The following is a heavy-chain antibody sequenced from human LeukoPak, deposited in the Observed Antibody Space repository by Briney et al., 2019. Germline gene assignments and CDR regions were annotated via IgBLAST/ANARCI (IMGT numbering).Heavy chain of an antibody. D-gene: IGHD6-19*01. CDR3: ARDLNGWYVFDY. J-gene: IGHJ4*02. V-gene: IGHV3-11*01. Sequence: GGSLRLSCAASGFTFSDYYMSWIRQAPGKGLEWVSDISSSGTTIYYADSVKGRFTISRDNAKNSLYLQMNSLRAEDTAVCYCARDLNGWYVFDYWGQGTLVTVSS. CDR1: GFTFSDYY. CDR2: ISSSGTTI.